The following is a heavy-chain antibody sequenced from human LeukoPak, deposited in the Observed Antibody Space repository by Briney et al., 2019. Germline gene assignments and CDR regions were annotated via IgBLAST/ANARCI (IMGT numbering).Heavy chain of an antibody. CDR1: GSTFSSYA. D-gene: IGHD6-6*01. CDR2: IIPILGIT. Sequence: ASVKVSCKASGSTFSSYAISWVRQAPGQGLEWMGRIIPILGITNYAQKFQGRVTITADKSTSTAYMELSSLRSEDTAVYYCARDLSTIAGCPRVFWFDPWGQGTLVTVSS. J-gene: IGHJ5*02. CDR3: ARDLSTIAGCPRVFWFDP. V-gene: IGHV1-69*04.